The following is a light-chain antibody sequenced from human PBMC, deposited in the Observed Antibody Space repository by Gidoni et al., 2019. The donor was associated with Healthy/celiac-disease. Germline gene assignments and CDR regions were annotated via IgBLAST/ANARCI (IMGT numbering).Light chain of an antibody. CDR3: QQRSNWPPLT. CDR2: DAS. CDR1: QSVSSY. V-gene: IGKV3-11*01. Sequence: ESVWTQSPAPLSLSPGERDTLSCRASQSVSSYLSWYQQKPGQAPMLLIYDASNTATGIPARFSGSGSGTDFPLTISSLAPEDFAVYYCQQRSNWPPLTFXGXTKVEIK. J-gene: IGKJ4*01.